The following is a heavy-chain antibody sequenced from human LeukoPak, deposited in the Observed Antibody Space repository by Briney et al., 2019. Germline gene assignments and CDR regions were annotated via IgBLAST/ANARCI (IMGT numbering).Heavy chain of an antibody. Sequence: SETLSLTXTVSGGSISSGDYYWSWIRQPPGKGLEWIGYIYYSGSTYYNPSLKSRVTISVDTSKNQFSLKLSSVTAADTAVYYCARVRAAAGYFDYWGQGTLVTVSS. V-gene: IGHV4-30-4*08. CDR3: ARVRAAAGYFDY. D-gene: IGHD6-13*01. CDR2: IYYSGST. J-gene: IGHJ4*02. CDR1: GGSISSGDYY.